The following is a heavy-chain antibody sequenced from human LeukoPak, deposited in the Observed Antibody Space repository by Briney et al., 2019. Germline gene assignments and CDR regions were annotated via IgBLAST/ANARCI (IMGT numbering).Heavy chain of an antibody. CDR2: INPNSGNT. D-gene: IGHD6-13*01. CDR3: ARGRYSSSGRWFDP. CDR1: GYTFTSYY. J-gene: IGHJ5*02. Sequence: ASVKVSCKASGYTFTSYYMHWVRQAPGQGLEWMGIINPNSGNTGYAQKFQGRVTMTRNTSISTAYMELSSLRSEDTAVYYCARGRYSSSGRWFDPWGQGTLVTVSS. V-gene: IGHV1-8*02.